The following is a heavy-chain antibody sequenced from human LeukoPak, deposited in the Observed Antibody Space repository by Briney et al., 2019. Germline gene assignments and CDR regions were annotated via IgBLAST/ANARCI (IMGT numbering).Heavy chain of an antibody. Sequence: GGSLRLSCEVSGFTFSSYDMHWVRQTTGKGLEWVSGIGTTGDAHYPDSVKGRFTVSRENAKNSLYLQMNSLRAGDTAVYYCARGKRYSSSWFYNRFDPWGQGTLVTVSS. CDR2: IGTTGDA. CDR3: ARGKRYSSSWFYNRFDP. J-gene: IGHJ5*02. D-gene: IGHD6-13*01. V-gene: IGHV3-13*01. CDR1: GFTFSSYD.